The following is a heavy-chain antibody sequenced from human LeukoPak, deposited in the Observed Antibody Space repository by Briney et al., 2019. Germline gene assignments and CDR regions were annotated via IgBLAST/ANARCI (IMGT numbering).Heavy chain of an antibody. V-gene: IGHV1-69*01. Sequence: SVKVSCKASGGTFSSYAISWVRQAPGQGLEWMGGIIPIFGTANYAQKFQGRVTITADESTSTAYMELSSLTYEDTAVYYCTMTSPAGYNLVGAFDTWGQGTKVTVSS. CDR1: GGTFSSYA. D-gene: IGHD5-24*01. J-gene: IGHJ3*02. CDR2: IIPIFGTA. CDR3: TMTSPAGYNLVGAFDT.